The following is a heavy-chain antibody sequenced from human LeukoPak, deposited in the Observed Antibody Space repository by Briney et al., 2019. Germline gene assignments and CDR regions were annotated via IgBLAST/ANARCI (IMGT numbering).Heavy chain of an antibody. CDR3: ASTRGSDTAMVIYYYYMDV. V-gene: IGHV3-66*01. J-gene: IGHJ6*03. CDR2: IYSGGST. D-gene: IGHD5-18*01. Sequence: GGSLRLSCAASGFTFSSFVMHWVRQAPGKGLEWVSVIYSGGSTYYADSVKGRFTISRDNSKNTLYLQMNSLRAEDTAVYYCASTRGSDTAMVIYYYYMDVWGKGTTVTISS. CDR1: GFTFSSFV.